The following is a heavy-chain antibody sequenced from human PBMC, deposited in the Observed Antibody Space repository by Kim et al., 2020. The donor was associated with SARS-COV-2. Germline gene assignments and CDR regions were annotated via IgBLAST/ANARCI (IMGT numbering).Heavy chain of an antibody. Sequence: GGSLRLSCAASGFTFSSYAMSWVRQAPGKGLEWVSAISGSGGSTYYADSVRGRFTISRDNPKKTLYLQMNSLRAEDTAVYYCEKVRARLLGYYYYGMDVWGEGTTVTVSS. CDR3: EKVRARLLGYYYYGMDV. J-gene: IGHJ6*04. CDR2: ISGSGGST. CDR1: GFTFSSYA. D-gene: IGHD2-8*02. V-gene: IGHV3-23*01.